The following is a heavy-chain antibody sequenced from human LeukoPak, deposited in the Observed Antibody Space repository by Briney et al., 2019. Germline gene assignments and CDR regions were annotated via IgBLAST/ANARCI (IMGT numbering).Heavy chain of an antibody. J-gene: IGHJ4*02. CDR3: VTSWCRQQRDY. V-gene: IGHV3-7*01. D-gene: IGHD2-8*01. CDR1: GFTFSSYA. CDR2: MSPDGSDK. Sequence: PGGSLGLSCAASGFTFSSYALSWVRQAPGKGLEWVADMSPDGSDKTYVDSVKGRLTISRDNAKQSLYLQMDSLTAEDTAVYYCVTSWCRQQRDYWGQGTLVTVSS.